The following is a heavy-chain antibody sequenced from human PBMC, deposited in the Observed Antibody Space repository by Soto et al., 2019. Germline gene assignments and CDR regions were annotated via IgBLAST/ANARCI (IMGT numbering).Heavy chain of an antibody. D-gene: IGHD3-10*01. V-gene: IGHV4-4*02. CDR1: GGSISSSNW. Sequence: SETLSLTCAVSGGSISSSNWWSWVRQPPGKGLEWIGEIYHSGSTNYNPSLKSRVTISVDKSKNQFSLKLSSVTAADTAVYYCAREYYYGSGSYRAGWFDPWGQGTLVTVSS. CDR2: IYHSGST. CDR3: AREYYYGSGSYRAGWFDP. J-gene: IGHJ5*02.